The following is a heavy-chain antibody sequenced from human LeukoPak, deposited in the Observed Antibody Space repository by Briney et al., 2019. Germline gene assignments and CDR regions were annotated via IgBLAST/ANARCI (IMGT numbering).Heavy chain of an antibody. CDR2: IYSGGST. Sequence: GGSLRLSCAASGFTVSSNYMSWVRQAPGKGLEWVSVIYSGGSTYYADSVKGRFTISRDNSKNTLYLQMNSLRAEDTAVYYCARDLPGSGSGIDPWGQGTLVTVSS. CDR3: ARDLPGSGSGIDP. J-gene: IGHJ5*02. D-gene: IGHD3-10*01. V-gene: IGHV3-53*01. CDR1: GFTVSSNY.